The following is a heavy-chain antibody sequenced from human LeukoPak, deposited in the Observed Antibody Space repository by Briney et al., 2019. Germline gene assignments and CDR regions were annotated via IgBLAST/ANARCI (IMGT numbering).Heavy chain of an antibody. V-gene: IGHV1-2*02. CDR3: ARDKGGYSYGFDY. Sequence: GASVKVSCNASGYTFTGYYMHWVRQAPGQGLEWMGWINPNGGGTNYAQKFQGRVTITRDTSIITAYMELSRLRSDDTAVYYCARDKGGYSYGFDYWGQGTLVTVSS. CDR1: GYTFTGYY. J-gene: IGHJ4*02. D-gene: IGHD5-18*01. CDR2: INPNGGGT.